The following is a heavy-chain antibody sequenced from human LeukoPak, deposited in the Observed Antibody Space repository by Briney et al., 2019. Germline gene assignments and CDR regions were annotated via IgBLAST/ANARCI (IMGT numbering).Heavy chain of an antibody. CDR3: ARDQPGTYYYDSSGYSPFDY. V-gene: IGHV4-4*07. CDR2: IYTSGST. CDR1: GGSISSYY. D-gene: IGHD3-22*01. Sequence: SETLSLTCTVSGGSISSYYWSWIRQPAGKGLEWIGRIYTSGSTNYNPSLKSRVTMSVDTSKNQFSLKLSSVTAADTAVYYCARDQPGTYYYDSSGYSPFDYWGQGTLVTVSS. J-gene: IGHJ4*02.